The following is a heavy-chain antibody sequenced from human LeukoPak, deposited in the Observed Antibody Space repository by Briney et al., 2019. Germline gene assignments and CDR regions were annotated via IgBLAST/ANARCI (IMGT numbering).Heavy chain of an antibody. CDR3: ARDAQRGFDYSNSLQF. Sequence: GGSLRPSCAAAGFIFNHFGMHWVRQAPGKGLEWVAVIWSDGTNQFYADSVKGRFTISRDDSGNTVYLQMNSLRPEDTGVYYCARDAQRGFDYSNSLQFWGQGTPVIVST. CDR2: IWSDGTNQ. CDR1: GFIFNHFG. D-gene: IGHD4-11*01. J-gene: IGHJ4*02. V-gene: IGHV3-33*01.